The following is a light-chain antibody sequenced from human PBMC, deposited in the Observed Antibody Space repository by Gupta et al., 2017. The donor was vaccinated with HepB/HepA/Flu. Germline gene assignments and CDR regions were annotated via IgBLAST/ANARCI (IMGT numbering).Light chain of an antibody. CDR1: QSVNNIY. CDR2: AAS. J-gene: IGKJ3*01. CDR3: QQYGSSPGT. V-gene: IGKV3-20*01. Sequence: EIVLTQSPGTLSLSPGERATLSCRASQSVNNIYLAWYQQKPGQAPRLLIYAASGRATGIPDRFSGSGSGTDFTLTISRLEPEDSAVYYCQQYGSSPGTFGHGTKVDIK.